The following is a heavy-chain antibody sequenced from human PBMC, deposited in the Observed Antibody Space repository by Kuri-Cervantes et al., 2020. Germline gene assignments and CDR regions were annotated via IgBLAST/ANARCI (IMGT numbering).Heavy chain of an antibody. CDR1: GYTFTGYY. CDR2: INPNSGGT. D-gene: IGHD6-19*01. Sequence: ASVKVSCKASGYTFTGYYMHWVRQAPGQGLEWMGWINPNSGGTNYAQKFQGRVTMTRDTSISTAYMELSSLRSEDTAVYYCASHIPGYSSGWYYFDYWGQGTLVTVSS. CDR3: ASHIPGYSSGWYYFDY. V-gene: IGHV1-2*02. J-gene: IGHJ4*02.